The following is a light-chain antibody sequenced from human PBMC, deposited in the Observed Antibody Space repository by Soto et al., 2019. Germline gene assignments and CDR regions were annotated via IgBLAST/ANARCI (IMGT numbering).Light chain of an antibody. CDR3: AAWDDSLNGV. CDR1: GSNIGSNT. J-gene: IGLJ3*02. V-gene: IGLV1-44*01. CDR2: TNN. Sequence: QSVLTQPPSASGTPGQRATIPVSGGGSNIGSNTVNWYQQFPGTAPKLLIYTNNQRPSGVPDRFSGSKSGTSASLAISGLQSEDEADYYCAAWDDSLNGVFGGGTKLTVL.